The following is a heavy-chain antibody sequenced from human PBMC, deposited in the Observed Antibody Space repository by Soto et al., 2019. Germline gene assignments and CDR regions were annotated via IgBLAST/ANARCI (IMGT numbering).Heavy chain of an antibody. J-gene: IGHJ5*02. V-gene: IGHV1-8*02. CDR1: GYNFTNND. D-gene: IGHD5-18*01. CDR2: MDPGSGDT. Sequence: GASVKVSCKASGYNFTNNDVSWVRQATGQGLEGMGWMDPGSGDTGYVQKFQGGVTMTRDIFIATAYMELNSLTSEDTAIYYCARMESFGSLNWFDPWGQGTLVTVSS. CDR3: ARMESFGSLNWFDP.